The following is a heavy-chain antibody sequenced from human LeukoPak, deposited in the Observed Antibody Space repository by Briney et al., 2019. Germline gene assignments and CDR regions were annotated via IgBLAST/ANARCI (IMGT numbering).Heavy chain of an antibody. V-gene: IGHV4-59*11. Sequence: SETLSLTCTVSGGSISSHYWSWIRQPPRKGLEWIGYIYYSGSTNYNPSLKSRVTISVDTSKNQFSLKLSSVTAADTAVYYCAREGNNWNQIDYWGQGTLVTVSS. CDR1: GGSISSHY. CDR2: IYYSGST. CDR3: AREGNNWNQIDY. J-gene: IGHJ4*02. D-gene: IGHD1-20*01.